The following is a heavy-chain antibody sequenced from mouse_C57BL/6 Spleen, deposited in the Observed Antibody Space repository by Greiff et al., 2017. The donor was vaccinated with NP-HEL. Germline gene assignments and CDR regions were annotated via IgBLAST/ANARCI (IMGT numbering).Heavy chain of an antibody. CDR3: ARNYGSSYVWYFDV. CDR2: IYPGDGDT. CDR1: GYAFSSSW. V-gene: IGHV1-82*01. J-gene: IGHJ1*03. Sequence: QVQLQQSGPELVQPGASVKISCKASGYAFSSSWMNWVKQRPGKGLEWIGRIYPGDGDTNYNGTVKGKVTLTADNSSSTAYMQLSSLTSEDSAVYFCARNYGSSYVWYFDVWGTGTTVTVSS. D-gene: IGHD1-1*01.